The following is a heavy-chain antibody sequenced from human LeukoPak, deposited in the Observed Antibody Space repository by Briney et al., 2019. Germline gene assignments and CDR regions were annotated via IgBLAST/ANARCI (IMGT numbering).Heavy chain of an antibody. J-gene: IGHJ5*02. CDR3: ARHFSPYEDVNWFDP. Sequence: SETLSLTCTVSGGSISSYYWSWIRQPPGKGLEWIGYIYYSGSTKYNPSLKSRVTISVNTSKNQFSLNLSSVTAADTAVYYCARHFSPYEDVNWFDPWGQGTLVTVSS. CDR2: IYYSGST. CDR1: GGSISSYY. D-gene: IGHD3-16*01. V-gene: IGHV4-59*08.